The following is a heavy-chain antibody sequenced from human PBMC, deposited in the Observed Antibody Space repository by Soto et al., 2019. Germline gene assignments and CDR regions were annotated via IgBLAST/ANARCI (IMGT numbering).Heavy chain of an antibody. Sequence: EVQLLESGGGLAQPGGSLRLSCAASGFAFSPYGMSWVRQAPGKGLEWVSSITSTGGTTYYADSVKGRFTISRDNSKNTLYLQMNSLRAEDTAVYYCAKVGISGTKYIEYWGQGTLVTVSS. CDR2: ITSTGGTT. V-gene: IGHV3-23*01. CDR1: GFAFSPYG. CDR3: AKVGISGTKYIEY. D-gene: IGHD1-20*01. J-gene: IGHJ4*02.